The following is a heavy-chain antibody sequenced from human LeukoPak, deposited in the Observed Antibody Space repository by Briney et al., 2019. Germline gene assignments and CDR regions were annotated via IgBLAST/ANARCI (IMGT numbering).Heavy chain of an antibody. J-gene: IGHJ4*01. Sequence: GGSLRLSCAASGLNFSSRWMNWVRQAPGQGLEWVASIKEDGSEKHYVDSVKGRFTISRDNGKNSLYLQMNSLRAEDTAVYYCARDSGWWRFDFWGHGTLVTVSS. V-gene: IGHV3-7*03. CDR3: ARDSGWWRFDF. CDR2: IKEDGSEK. D-gene: IGHD6-13*01. CDR1: GLNFSSRW.